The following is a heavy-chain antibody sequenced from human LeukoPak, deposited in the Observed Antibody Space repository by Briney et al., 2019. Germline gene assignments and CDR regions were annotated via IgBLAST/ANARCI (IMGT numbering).Heavy chain of an antibody. CDR3: ARVNYGDYLPSFDY. CDR2: ISISSGTI. CDR1: GFTFSSYS. D-gene: IGHD4-17*01. V-gene: IGHV3-48*01. J-gene: IGHJ4*02. Sequence: GGSLRLSCAASGFTFSSYSMNWVRQAPGKGLEWVSYISISSGTIYYADSVKGRFTISRDNAKNSLYLQMNSLRAEDTAMYYCARVNYGDYLPSFDYWGQGTLVTVSS.